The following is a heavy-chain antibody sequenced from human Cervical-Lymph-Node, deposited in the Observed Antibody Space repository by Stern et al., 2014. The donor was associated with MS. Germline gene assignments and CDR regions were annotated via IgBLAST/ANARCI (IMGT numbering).Heavy chain of an antibody. CDR3: AKVWGGTLTTEIDY. D-gene: IGHD4-11*01. CDR1: GFTFRSYA. V-gene: IGHV3-23*04. Sequence: EMQLVESGGGLAQPGGSLRLSCAASGFTFRSYAMTWVRQAPGKGLEWVSGISGSGASTYYADSVKGRFMISRDNSKHTLSLQMDSLRAEDTAVYYCAKVWGGTLTTEIDYWGQGTLVTVSS. J-gene: IGHJ4*02. CDR2: ISGSGAST.